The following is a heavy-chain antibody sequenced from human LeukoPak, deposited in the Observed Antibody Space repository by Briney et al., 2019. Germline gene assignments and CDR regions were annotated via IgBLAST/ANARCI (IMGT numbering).Heavy chain of an antibody. Sequence: SETLSLTCTVSGGSISSYYWSWIRQPAGKGLEWIGRIYTSGSTNYNPSLKSRVTISVDTSKNQFSLKLSSVTAADTAVYYCARVVVVVAASWFDYWGQGTLVTVSS. CDR1: GGSISSYY. CDR2: IYTSGST. V-gene: IGHV4-4*07. J-gene: IGHJ4*02. CDR3: ARVVVVVAASWFDY. D-gene: IGHD2-15*01.